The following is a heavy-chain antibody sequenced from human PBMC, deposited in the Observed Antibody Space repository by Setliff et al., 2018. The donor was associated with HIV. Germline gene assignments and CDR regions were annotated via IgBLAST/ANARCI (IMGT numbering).Heavy chain of an antibody. CDR2: IYYRGST. Sequence: KPSETLSLTCTVSGGSIRTYYWSWIRQSPGKGLEWIGYIYYRGSTNYNPSLKSRVTISVDTSKNQFSLKLSSVTAADTAVYYCARWYNDDSTGSHMDVWGKGTTVTVSS. J-gene: IGHJ6*03. D-gene: IGHD3-22*01. CDR3: ARWYNDDSTGSHMDV. V-gene: IGHV4-59*08. CDR1: GGSIRTYY.